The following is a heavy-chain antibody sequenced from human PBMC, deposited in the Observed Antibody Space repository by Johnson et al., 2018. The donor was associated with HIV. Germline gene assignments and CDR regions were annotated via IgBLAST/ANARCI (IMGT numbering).Heavy chain of an antibody. D-gene: IGHD6-19*01. CDR1: GFTFSSYA. V-gene: IGHV3-33*08. Sequence: VQLVESGGGVVQPGRSLRLSCAASGFTFSSYAMHWVRQAPGQGLEWVAVIWFDGSNKYYADSVKGRFTISRDNSKNTLYLQMNSLRAEDTAVYYCARDPYSSGGNAFDIWGQGTMVTVSS. CDR2: IWFDGSNK. CDR3: ARDPYSSGGNAFDI. J-gene: IGHJ3*02.